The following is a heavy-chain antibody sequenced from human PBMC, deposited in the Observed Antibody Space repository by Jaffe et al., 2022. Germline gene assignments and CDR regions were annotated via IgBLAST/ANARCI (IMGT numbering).Heavy chain of an antibody. V-gene: IGHV3-23*01. CDR2: ISGSGDST. J-gene: IGHJ4*02. Sequence: EVQLLESGGGLVQPGGSLRLSCAASGFTFSSYVMSWVRQAPGKGLEWVSSISGSGDSTYNADSVRARFTISRDNSKNTLYLQMNSLRAEDTAVYYCAKGLSSTRCVGLCYTEVLNYWGQGTLVTVSS. CDR1: GFTFSSYV. CDR3: AKGLSSTRCVGLCYTEVLNY. D-gene: IGHD2-2*01.